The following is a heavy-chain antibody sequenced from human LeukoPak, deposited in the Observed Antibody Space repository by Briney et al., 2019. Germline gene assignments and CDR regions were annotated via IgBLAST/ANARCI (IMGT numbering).Heavy chain of an antibody. CDR2: MNPNRGNT. D-gene: IGHD6-13*01. V-gene: IGHV1-8*01. CDR3: GRRHSAAFDY. CDR1: GYTFTSYV. J-gene: IGHJ4*02. Sequence: GASVKVSCKASGYTFTSYVINWVRQATGQGLECMGWMNPNRGNTGYAQKFQGRVTMTRNTSISTAYMELSSLRSEDTAVYYCGRRHSAAFDYWAQGTLVTVSS.